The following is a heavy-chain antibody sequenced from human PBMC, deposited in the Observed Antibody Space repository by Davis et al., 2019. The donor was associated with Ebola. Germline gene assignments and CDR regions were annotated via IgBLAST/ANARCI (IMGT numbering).Heavy chain of an antibody. V-gene: IGHV4-34*01. J-gene: IGHJ4*02. CDR3: ALGYFGQDPLDF. CDR2: INRGGIT. D-gene: IGHD3-9*01. Sequence: PSETLSLTCTVYGGSFSGYYWTWVRQPPGKGLEWIGEINRGGITHYNPSLHSRVTISVDTSKRQISLKLSSVTAADTAMYYCALGYFGQDPLDFWGQGGMVTVSS. CDR1: GGSFSGYY.